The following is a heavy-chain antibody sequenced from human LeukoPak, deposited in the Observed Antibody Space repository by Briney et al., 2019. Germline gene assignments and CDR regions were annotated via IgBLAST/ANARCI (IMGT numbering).Heavy chain of an antibody. Sequence: SETLSLTCTVSGGSISSSSYYWSWIRQPPGKGLEWIGYIYYSGSTNYNPSLKSRVTISVDTSKNQFSLKLSSVTAADTAVYYCARDWFGPWGQGTLVTVSS. CDR3: ARDWFGP. CDR2: IYYSGST. CDR1: GGSISSSSYY. V-gene: IGHV4-61*01. J-gene: IGHJ5*02.